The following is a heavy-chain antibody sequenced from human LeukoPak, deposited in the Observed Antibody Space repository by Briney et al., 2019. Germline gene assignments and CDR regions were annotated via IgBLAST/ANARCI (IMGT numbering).Heavy chain of an antibody. Sequence: PGRSLRLSCAASGFTFSSYGMHWVRQAPGKGLEWVSAISGSGGSTYYADSVKGRFTISRDNSKNTLYLQMNSLRAEDTAVYYCAKASSAAGYEAPQFDYWGQGTLVTVSS. CDR3: AKASSAAGYEAPQFDY. CDR2: ISGSGGST. J-gene: IGHJ4*02. V-gene: IGHV3-23*01. CDR1: GFTFSSYG. D-gene: IGHD6-13*01.